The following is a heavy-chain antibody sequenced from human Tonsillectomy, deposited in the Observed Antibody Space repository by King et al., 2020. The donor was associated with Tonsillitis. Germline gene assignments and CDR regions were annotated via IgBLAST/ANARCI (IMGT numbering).Heavy chain of an antibody. CDR3: AKLVYSSGWAFDY. CDR1: GYTFTNYW. CDR2: IYPGDSDT. D-gene: IGHD6-19*01. J-gene: IGHJ4*02. Sequence: QLVQSGAEVIQPGESLKISCKGSGYTFTNYWIGWVRQMPGKGLEWMGIIYPGDSDTRYNPSFQGQVTISADKSISTAYLQWSSLKASDTAMYYSAKLVYSSGWAFDYWGQGTLVTVSS. V-gene: IGHV5-51*01.